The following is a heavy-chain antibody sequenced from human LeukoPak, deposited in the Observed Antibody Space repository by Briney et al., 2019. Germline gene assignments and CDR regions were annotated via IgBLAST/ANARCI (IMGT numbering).Heavy chain of an antibody. D-gene: IGHD5-18*01. CDR3: ARDKGNTAMTEGFDY. J-gene: IGHJ4*02. CDR1: GFTFSTYW. V-gene: IGHV3-33*08. CDR2: IWYDGSNK. Sequence: GGSLRLSCSASGFTFSTYWMSWVRQAPGKGLEWVAVIWYDGSNKYYADSVKGRFTISRDNSKNTLYLQMNSLRAEDTAVYYCARDKGNTAMTEGFDYWGQGTLVTVSS.